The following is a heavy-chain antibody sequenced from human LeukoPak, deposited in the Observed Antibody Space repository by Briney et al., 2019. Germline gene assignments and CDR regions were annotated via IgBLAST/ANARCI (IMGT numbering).Heavy chain of an antibody. J-gene: IGHJ4*02. CDR3: AKGPRVWDCSAGRCYLGVLDY. V-gene: IGHV3-9*03. Sequence: PGRSLRLSCAASGFTFDDYAMHWVRQAPGKGLEWVSGISWNSRDIGYVDSVKGRFTISRDNAKNSLYLQMNSLRAEDMALYYCAKGPRVWDCSAGRCYLGVLDYWGQGTLVIVSS. CDR1: GFTFDDYA. D-gene: IGHD2-15*01. CDR2: ISWNSRDI.